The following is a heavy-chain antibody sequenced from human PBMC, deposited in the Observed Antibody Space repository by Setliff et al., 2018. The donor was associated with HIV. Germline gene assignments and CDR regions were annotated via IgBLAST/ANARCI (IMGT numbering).Heavy chain of an antibody. D-gene: IGHD5-12*01. CDR3: ATRRDGYNYSYFDY. CDR1: GGSISSHY. CDR2: IYYSGST. J-gene: IGHJ4*02. Sequence: PSETLSLTCTVSGGSISSHYWSWIRQPPGKGLEWIGSIYYSGSTNYNPSLKSRVTISVDTSKNQFSLKLSSVTAADTAVYYCATRRDGYNYSYFDYWGQGTLVTVSS. V-gene: IGHV4-59*11.